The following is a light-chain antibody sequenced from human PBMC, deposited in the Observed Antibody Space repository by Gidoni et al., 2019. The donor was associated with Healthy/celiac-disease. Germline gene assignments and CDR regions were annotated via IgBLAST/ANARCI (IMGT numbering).Light chain of an antibody. CDR2: SNN. CDR3: AAWDDSLNVV. J-gene: IGLJ2*01. CDR1: SSNIGSNT. V-gene: IGLV1-44*01. Sequence: QSVLTQPPSASGTPGQRVTISCSGSSSNIGSNTVNWYQQLPGTAPKLLIYSNNPRPSGVPDRFSGSKSGTSAPLAISGLQSEDEADYYCAAWDDSLNVVFGGGTKLTVL.